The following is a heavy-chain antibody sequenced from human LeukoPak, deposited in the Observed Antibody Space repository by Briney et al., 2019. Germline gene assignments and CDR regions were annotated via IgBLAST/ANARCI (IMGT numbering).Heavy chain of an antibody. V-gene: IGHV3-11*04. CDR3: ARQAPYSSSWYFDY. D-gene: IGHD6-13*01. Sequence: GGSLRLSCAASGFTFSDYYMSWIRQAPGKGLEWVSYISSSGSTIYYTDSVKGRFTISRDNAKNSLYLRMNSLRAEDTAVYYCARQAPYSSSWYFDYWGQGTLVTVSS. CDR2: ISSSGSTI. J-gene: IGHJ4*02. CDR1: GFTFSDYY.